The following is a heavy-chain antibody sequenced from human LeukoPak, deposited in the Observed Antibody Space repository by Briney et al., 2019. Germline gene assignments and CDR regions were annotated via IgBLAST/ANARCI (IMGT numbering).Heavy chain of an antibody. D-gene: IGHD5-24*01. Sequence: QSGGSLRLSCAASGFTFSSYWMQWVRQAPGKGPLWVSRINSDGGNTAYADSVKGRFIVSRDNAKNTLYLQMNSLRVEGTAVYYCTRGYNYRIDYWGQGTQVSVSS. J-gene: IGHJ4*02. CDR1: GFTFSSYW. V-gene: IGHV3-74*01. CDR2: INSDGGNT. CDR3: TRGYNYRIDY.